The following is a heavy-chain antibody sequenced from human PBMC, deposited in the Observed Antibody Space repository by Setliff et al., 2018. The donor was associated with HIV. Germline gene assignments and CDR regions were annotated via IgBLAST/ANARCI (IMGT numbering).Heavy chain of an antibody. D-gene: IGHD3-22*01. CDR3: ARAIRCYDSSGYYLDV. Sequence: GASVKVSCKASGYTFTAYQMHWVRQAPGQGLEWMGWINPNSGGTNSAQKFQGRVTMTRDTSISVAYMELSSLTSDDTAGYYCARAIRCYDSSGYYLDVWGKGTTVTVSS. CDR2: INPNSGGT. V-gene: IGHV1-2*02. J-gene: IGHJ6*03. CDR1: GYTFTAYQ.